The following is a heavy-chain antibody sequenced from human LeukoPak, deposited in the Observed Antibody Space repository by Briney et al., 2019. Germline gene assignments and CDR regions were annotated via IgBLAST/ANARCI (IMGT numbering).Heavy chain of an antibody. CDR1: GFSFSDYD. Sequence: GGSLRLSCSASGFSFSDYDMNWGRHAPRKGLEWVFAISGRSSHVYYGESVKGRFTVSRDNAKNSLYLQLDSLGVEDTAVYYCGRAFPPLRTSSAGDLWGQGTLVTVSS. CDR2: ISGRSSHV. D-gene: IGHD3-16*01. V-gene: IGHV3-21*01. J-gene: IGHJ1*01. CDR3: GRAFPPLRTSSAGDL.